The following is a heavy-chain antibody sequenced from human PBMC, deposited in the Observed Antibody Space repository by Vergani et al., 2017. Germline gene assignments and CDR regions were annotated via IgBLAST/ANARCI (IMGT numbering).Heavy chain of an antibody. D-gene: IGHD3-10*01. V-gene: IGHV3-23*01. Sequence: EVQLLESGGGLVQPGGSLRLSCAASGFTFSSSAMSWVRQAPGKGLEWVSAISGSGGSTYYADSVKGRFTISRDNSKNTLYLQMNSLRAEDTAVYYCAKDNYGSGSMDVWGQGTTVTVSS. CDR1: GFTFSSSA. CDR3: AKDNYGSGSMDV. CDR2: ISGSGGST. J-gene: IGHJ6*02.